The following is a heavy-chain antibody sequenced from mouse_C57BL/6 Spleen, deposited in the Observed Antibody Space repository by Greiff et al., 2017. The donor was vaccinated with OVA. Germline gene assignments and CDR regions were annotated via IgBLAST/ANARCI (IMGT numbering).Heavy chain of an antibody. V-gene: IGHV1-80*01. Sequence: VQLQQSGAELVKPGASVKISCKASGYAFSSYWMNWVKQRPGKGLEWIGQIYPGDGDTNYNGKFKGKATLTADKSSSTAYMQLSSLTSEDSAVYFCARSDTTVVDWFAYWGQGTLVTVSA. D-gene: IGHD1-1*01. CDR1: GYAFSSYW. CDR2: IYPGDGDT. CDR3: ARSDTTVVDWFAY. J-gene: IGHJ3*01.